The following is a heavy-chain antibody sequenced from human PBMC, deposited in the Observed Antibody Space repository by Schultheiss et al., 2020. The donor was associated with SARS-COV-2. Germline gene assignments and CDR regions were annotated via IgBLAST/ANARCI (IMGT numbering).Heavy chain of an antibody. CDR3: ARLALRPPSFGSSWYYFDY. CDR1: GGSISSSSYY. J-gene: IGHJ4*02. D-gene: IGHD6-13*01. V-gene: IGHV4-61*05. Sequence: SETLSLTCTVSGGSISSSSYYWGWIRQPPGKGLEWIGYMYHSGSTNYNPSLKSRVTISVDTSRNQFSLRLSSVTAADTAVYYCARLALRPPSFGSSWYYFDYWGQGTLVTVAS. CDR2: MYHSGST.